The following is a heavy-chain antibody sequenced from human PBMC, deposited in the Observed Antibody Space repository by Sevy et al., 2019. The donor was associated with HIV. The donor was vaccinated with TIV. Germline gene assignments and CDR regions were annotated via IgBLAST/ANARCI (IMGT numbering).Heavy chain of an antibody. J-gene: IGHJ4*02. Sequence: SLKISCAASGFLFDDYAMHWVRQAPGKGLEWVSGITWNAGNIGYADSVKGRFTISRDNAKNSLYLQMNSLRTEDTALYYCATDINPSTPIGIDYWGQGTLVTVSS. CDR3: ATDINPSTPIGIDY. CDR2: ITWNAGNI. D-gene: IGHD1-1*01. V-gene: IGHV3-9*01. CDR1: GFLFDDYA.